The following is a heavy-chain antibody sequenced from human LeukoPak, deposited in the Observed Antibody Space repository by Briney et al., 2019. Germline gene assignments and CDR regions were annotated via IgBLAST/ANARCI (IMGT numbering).Heavy chain of an antibody. CDR1: GFTFSSYS. CDR3: ARDGSIAADYGMDV. Sequence: GGSLRLSCAASGFTFSSYSMNWVRQAPGKGLEWVSSISSGNYIYYADSVKGRFTISRDYAKNSLYLQMNSLRAEDTAVYYCARDGSIAADYGMDVWGQGTTVTVSS. V-gene: IGHV3-21*01. J-gene: IGHJ6*02. D-gene: IGHD6-6*01. CDR2: ISSGNYI.